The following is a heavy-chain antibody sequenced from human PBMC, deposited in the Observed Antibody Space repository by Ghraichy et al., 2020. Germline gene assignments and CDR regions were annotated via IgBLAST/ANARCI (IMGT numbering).Heavy chain of an antibody. CDR2: IWYDGSNK. CDR3: ARDRTSYDSSGCHDY. D-gene: IGHD3-22*01. V-gene: IGHV3-33*01. J-gene: IGHJ4*02. CDR1: GFTFSSYG. Sequence: GESLRLSCAASGFTFSSYGMHWVRQAPGKGLEWVAVIWYDGSNKYYADSMKGRFTISRDNSKNTLYLQMNSLRDEDTAVYSCARDRTSYDSSGCHDYWGQGTLVTVSS.